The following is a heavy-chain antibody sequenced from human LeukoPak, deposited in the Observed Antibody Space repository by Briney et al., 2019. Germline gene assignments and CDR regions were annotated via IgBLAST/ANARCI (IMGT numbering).Heavy chain of an antibody. D-gene: IGHD5-18*01. CDR2: IYYSGST. CDR1: GGSISSYY. V-gene: IGHV4-59*01. CDR3: AGAVASYGYDY. Sequence: SETLSLTCTVSGGSISSYYWSWIRQPPGKGLEWIGYIYYSGSTNYNPSLKSRVTISVDTSKNQFSLKLSSVTAADTAVYYCAGAVASYGYDYWGQGTLVTVSS. J-gene: IGHJ4*02.